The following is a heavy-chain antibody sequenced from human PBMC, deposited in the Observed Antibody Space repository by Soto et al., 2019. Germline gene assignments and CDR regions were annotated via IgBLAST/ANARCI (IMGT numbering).Heavy chain of an antibody. Sequence: ASVKVSCKASGFTFTSSAVQWVRQARGQRLEWIGRIVVGSGNTNYAQKFQERVTITRDMSTSTAYMELSSLRSEDTAVYYCAALCGGDCSYYFDYWGQGTLVTVSS. V-gene: IGHV1-58*01. CDR3: AALCGGDCSYYFDY. J-gene: IGHJ4*02. CDR2: IVVGSGNT. D-gene: IGHD2-21*02. CDR1: GFTFTSSA.